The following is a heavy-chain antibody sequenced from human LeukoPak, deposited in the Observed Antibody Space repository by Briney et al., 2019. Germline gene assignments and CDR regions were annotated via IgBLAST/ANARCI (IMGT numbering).Heavy chain of an antibody. CDR2: INGDGSST. J-gene: IGHJ4*02. V-gene: IGHV3-74*01. Sequence: GGSLRLSCAASGFTFSSYWMHWVRQAPGKGLVWVSRINGDGSSTAYADSVKGRFTISRDNSKNTLYLQMNSLRAEDTAVYYCARAAGPKAHFDYWGQGTLVTVSS. CDR1: GFTFSSYW. CDR3: ARAAGPKAHFDY. D-gene: IGHD3-10*01.